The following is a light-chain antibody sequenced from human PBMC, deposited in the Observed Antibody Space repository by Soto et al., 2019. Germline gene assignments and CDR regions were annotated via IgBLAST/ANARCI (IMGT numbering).Light chain of an antibody. V-gene: IGKV1-12*01. Sequence: DIQMTQSPSSLSASVGDRVTITCRASQDISNFLAWYQQIPGKAPKLLISATSTLQSGVPSRFRGSGSGTDFTLTVGGLQPEDAATYYCQQTKSFPLTFGGGTKVDIK. J-gene: IGKJ4*01. CDR2: ATS. CDR3: QQTKSFPLT. CDR1: QDISNF.